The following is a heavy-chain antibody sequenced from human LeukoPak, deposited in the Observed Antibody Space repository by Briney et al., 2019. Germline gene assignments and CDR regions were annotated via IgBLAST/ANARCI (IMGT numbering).Heavy chain of an antibody. CDR3: AKDATAMANFDY. D-gene: IGHD5-18*01. Sequence: PGGSLRLSCEASTFTFSDYAMHWVRQAPGKGLEWVAFIRYDGSNKYYADSVKGRFTISRDNSKNTLYLQMNSLRAEDTAVYYCAKDATAMANFDYWGQGTLVTVSS. J-gene: IGHJ4*02. CDR2: IRYDGSNK. V-gene: IGHV3-30*02. CDR1: TFTFSDYA.